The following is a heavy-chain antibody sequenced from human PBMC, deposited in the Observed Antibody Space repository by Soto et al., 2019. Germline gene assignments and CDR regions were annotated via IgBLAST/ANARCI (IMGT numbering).Heavy chain of an antibody. D-gene: IGHD5-18*01. V-gene: IGHV4-34*01. CDR1: GGSFSGYY. CDR3: ARGLDTAMVFLGY. Sequence: SSETLSLTCAVYGGSFSGYYWSWIRQPPGKGLEWIGEINHSGSTNYNPSLKSRVTISVDTSKNQFSLKLSSVTAADTAVYYCARGLDTAMVFLGYWGQGTLVTVSS. CDR2: INHSGST. J-gene: IGHJ4*02.